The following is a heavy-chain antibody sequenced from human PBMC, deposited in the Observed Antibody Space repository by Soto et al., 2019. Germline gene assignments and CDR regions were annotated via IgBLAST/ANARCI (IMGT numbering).Heavy chain of an antibody. V-gene: IGHV3-15*01. D-gene: IGHD3-22*01. CDR3: TAIYDSSGYPSDAFDI. J-gene: IGHJ3*02. Sequence: GSLRLSCAASGFTFSNAWMSWVRQAPGKGLEWVGRIKSKTDGGTTDYAAPVKGRFTISRDDSKNTLYLQMNSLKTEDTAVYYCTAIYDSSGYPSDAFDIWGQGTMVTVSS. CDR2: IKSKTDGGTT. CDR1: GFTFSNAW.